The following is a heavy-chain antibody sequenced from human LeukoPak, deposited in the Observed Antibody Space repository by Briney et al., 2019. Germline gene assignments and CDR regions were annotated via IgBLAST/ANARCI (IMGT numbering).Heavy chain of an antibody. D-gene: IGHD3-10*01. CDR1: GFTFSGFA. CDR3: VKKGPAGDPPYFNY. Sequence: PGGSLRLSCAASGFTFSGFAMSWVRQAPGKGLEWGAAISNNGAGTYYVDSVKGRFTVSRDNSKNTLFLQMNSLRAEDTAVYYCVKKGPAGDPPYFNYWGQGTLVTVSS. CDR2: ISNNGAGT. V-gene: IGHV3-23*01. J-gene: IGHJ4*02.